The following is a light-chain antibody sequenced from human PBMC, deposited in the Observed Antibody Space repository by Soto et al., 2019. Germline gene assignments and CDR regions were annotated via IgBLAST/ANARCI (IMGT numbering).Light chain of an antibody. V-gene: IGKV3-20*01. CDR3: QQYGRSPLIT. CDR1: QSMSSSY. CDR2: GAS. Sequence: EIVLTQSPATLSLSPGESATLSCRASQSMSSSYLARYQQKPGQAPRLVIYGASSRATGIPDRFSGSGSGTEFTLTITRLEPEDFALYYCQQYGRSPLITFGPGTKVEIK. J-gene: IGKJ3*01.